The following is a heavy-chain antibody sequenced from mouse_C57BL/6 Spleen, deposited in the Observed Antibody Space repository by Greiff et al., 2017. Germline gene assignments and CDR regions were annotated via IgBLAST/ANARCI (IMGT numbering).Heavy chain of an antibody. V-gene: IGHV1-80*01. CDR3: ARFWDEDYFDY. Sequence: VQVVESGAELVKPGASVKISCKASGYAFSSYWMNWVKQRPGTGLEWIGQIYPGDGDTNSNGKFKGKATLTADKSSSTAYMQLSSLTSEDSAVYFCARFWDEDYFDYCGQGTTLTVSS. CDR2: IYPGDGDT. J-gene: IGHJ2*01. D-gene: IGHD4-1*01. CDR1: GYAFSSYW.